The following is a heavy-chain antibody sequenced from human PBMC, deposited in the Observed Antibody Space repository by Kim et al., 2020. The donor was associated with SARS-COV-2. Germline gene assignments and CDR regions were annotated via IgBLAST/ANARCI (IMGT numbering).Heavy chain of an antibody. CDR1: GGSISSSNW. D-gene: IGHD6-19*01. J-gene: IGHJ6*02. V-gene: IGHV4-4*02. CDR2: IYHSGST. Sequence: SETLSLTCAVSGGSISSSNWWSWVRQPPGKGLEWIGEIYHSGSTNYNPSLKSRVTISVDKSKNQFSLKLSSVTAADTAVYYCARDKAVAGTSYYYGMDVWGQGTTVTVSS. CDR3: ARDKAVAGTSYYYGMDV.